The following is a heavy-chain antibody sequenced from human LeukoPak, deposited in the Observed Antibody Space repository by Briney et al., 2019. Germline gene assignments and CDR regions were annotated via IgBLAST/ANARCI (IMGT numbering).Heavy chain of an antibody. D-gene: IGHD6-19*01. Sequence: SETLSLTCGDYGGSFSGYYWSWSRQPPGKGLEWIGEINHTGDTNHNPSLKSRVTMSVDTSKKQFSLTLSSVTAADTAVYYCARGNYSNGWMKQATDHWGQGTQVTVSS. CDR2: INHTGDT. CDR1: GGSFSGYY. CDR3: ARGNYSNGWMKQATDH. V-gene: IGHV4-34*01. J-gene: IGHJ5*02.